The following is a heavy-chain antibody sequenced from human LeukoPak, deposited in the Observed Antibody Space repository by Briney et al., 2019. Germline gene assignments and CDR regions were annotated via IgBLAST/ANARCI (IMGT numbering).Heavy chain of an antibody. CDR1: GFTVSSKH. D-gene: IGHD2-15*01. CDR3: ARGRGAVVLFL. Sequence: GGSLSLSCAASGFTVSSKHMSWVRQAPGKGLEWVSVVYSGGTTYYADSVKGRFTISKDNSNNTLYLQMNSLRAEDTAVYYCARGRGAVVLFLWGQGTLVTVSS. V-gene: IGHV3-53*01. J-gene: IGHJ4*02. CDR2: VYSGGTT.